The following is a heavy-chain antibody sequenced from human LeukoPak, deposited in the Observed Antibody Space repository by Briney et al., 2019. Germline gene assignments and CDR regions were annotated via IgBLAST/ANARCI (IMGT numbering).Heavy chain of an antibody. CDR2: ISSDGSST. J-gene: IGHJ4*02. V-gene: IGHV3-74*01. CDR3: ARRRISGDYDY. D-gene: IGHD1-26*01. Sequence: GGSLRLSCAASGFTFSSHWMHWLRQAPGKGLVWFSRISSDGSSTDYADSVKGRFTIYRDNAKNTLYLRKNSLRAEDTAVYFCARRRISGDYDYWGQGTLVTLSS. CDR1: GFTFSSHW.